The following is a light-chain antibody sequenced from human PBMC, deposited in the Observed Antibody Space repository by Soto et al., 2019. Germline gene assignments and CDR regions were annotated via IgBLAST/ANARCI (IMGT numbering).Light chain of an antibody. V-gene: IGKV1-27*01. J-gene: IGKJ4*01. CDR3: QKYNIAPLT. Sequence: DIQMTQSPSSLSASVGDRVTITCQTSQDISNYLAWYQQKPGKVPKLLIYAASTLQSGVPSRFSGGGSGTDFSLIISSLHPEDVATYYCQKYNIAPLTFGGGTKVEIQ. CDR1: QDISNY. CDR2: AAS.